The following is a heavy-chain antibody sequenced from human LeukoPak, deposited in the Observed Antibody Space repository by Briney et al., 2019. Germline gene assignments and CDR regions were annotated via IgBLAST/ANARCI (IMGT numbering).Heavy chain of an antibody. V-gene: IGHV3-43*02. CDR2: ISGDGGST. Sequence: GVSLRLSCAASGFTFDDYAMHSVRQAPGKGLEWVSLISGDGGSTYYADSVRGRFTISRDNSKNSLYLQMDSLRTEDTAFYYCAKEIDTLGTNAFDIWGQGTMVTVSS. CDR1: GFTFDDYA. D-gene: IGHD2-15*01. CDR3: AKEIDTLGTNAFDI. J-gene: IGHJ3*02.